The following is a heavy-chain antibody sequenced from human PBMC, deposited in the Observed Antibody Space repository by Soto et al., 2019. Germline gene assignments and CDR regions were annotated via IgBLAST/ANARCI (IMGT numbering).Heavy chain of an antibody. CDR3: AGHCSGGSCYQPYDY. CDR1: GFTFSSYG. Sequence: GGSLRLSCAASGFTFSSYGMHWVRQAPGKGLEWVAVIWYDGSNKYYADSVKGRFTISRDNSKNTLYLQMNSLRAEDTAVYYCAGHCSGGSCYQPYDYWGQGTLVTVSS. D-gene: IGHD2-15*01. CDR2: IWYDGSNK. J-gene: IGHJ4*02. V-gene: IGHV3-33*01.